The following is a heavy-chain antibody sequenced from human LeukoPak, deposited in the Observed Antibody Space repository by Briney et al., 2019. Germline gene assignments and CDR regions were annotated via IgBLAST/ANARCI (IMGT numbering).Heavy chain of an antibody. D-gene: IGHD1-26*01. CDR1: GGSISSSSYY. V-gene: IGHV4-39*01. Sequence: SETLSLTCTVSGGSISSSSYYWGWIRQPPGKGLEWIGSIYYSGSTYYNPSLKSRVTISVDTSKNQFSLKLSSVTAADTAVFYCARLKIGNFDYWGQGTLVTVSS. CDR2: IYYSGST. J-gene: IGHJ4*02. CDR3: ARLKIGNFDY.